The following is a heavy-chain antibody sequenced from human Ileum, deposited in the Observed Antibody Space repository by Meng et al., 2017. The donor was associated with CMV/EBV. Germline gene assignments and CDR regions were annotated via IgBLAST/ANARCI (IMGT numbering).Heavy chain of an antibody. Sequence: GESLKISCVASGFTFSNYWMHWDRQVPGKGLVWVSRISSDGSSTTHADSVKGRFTISRDNAKNTLYLQMNSLRAEDTALYYCARGNYFAMDVWGQGTTVTVSS. J-gene: IGHJ6*02. CDR3: ARGNYFAMDV. CDR2: ISSDGSST. V-gene: IGHV3-74*03. CDR1: GFTFSNYW.